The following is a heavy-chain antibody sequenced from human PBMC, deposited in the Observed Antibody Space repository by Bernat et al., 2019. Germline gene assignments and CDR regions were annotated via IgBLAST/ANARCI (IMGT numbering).Heavy chain of an antibody. CDR2: ISSSGSTI. CDR3: ARGGDFWSGYNFDY. Sequence: EVQLVESGGGLVQPGGSLRLSCAASGFTFSSYEMNWVRQAPGKGLEWVSYISSSGSTIYYADSVKGRFTISRDNAKNSLFLQMNSLRAEDTAFYYCARGGDFWSGYNFDYWGQGTLVTVSS. D-gene: IGHD3-3*01. V-gene: IGHV3-48*03. CDR1: GFTFSSYE. J-gene: IGHJ4*02.